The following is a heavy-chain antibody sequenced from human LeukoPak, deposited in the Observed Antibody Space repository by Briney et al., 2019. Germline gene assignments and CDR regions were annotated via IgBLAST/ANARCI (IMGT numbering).Heavy chain of an antibody. CDR3: ARGRGWLAQRYFDL. CDR2: ISSSSSYI. CDR1: GFTFSSYS. Sequence: GGSLRLSCAASGFTFSSYSMNWVRQAPGKGLEWVSSISSSSSYIYYADSVKGRFTISRDNAKNSLYLQMNSLRAEDTAVYYCARGRGWLAQRYFDLWGRGTLVTVSS. D-gene: IGHD6-19*01. J-gene: IGHJ2*01. V-gene: IGHV3-21*01.